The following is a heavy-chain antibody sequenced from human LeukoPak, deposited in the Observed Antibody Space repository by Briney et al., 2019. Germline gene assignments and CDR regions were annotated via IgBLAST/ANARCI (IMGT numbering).Heavy chain of an antibody. J-gene: IGHJ4*02. Sequence: PGGSLRLSCAASGFTFSSYWMHWVRQAPGKGLEWVSGISWNSGSIGYADSVKGRFTISRDNAKNSLYLQMNSLRGEDMALYYCAKGLVGSSIADFFDYWGQGILVTVSS. CDR3: AKGLVGSSIADFFDY. CDR2: ISWNSGSI. D-gene: IGHD6-6*01. CDR1: GFTFSSYW. V-gene: IGHV3-9*03.